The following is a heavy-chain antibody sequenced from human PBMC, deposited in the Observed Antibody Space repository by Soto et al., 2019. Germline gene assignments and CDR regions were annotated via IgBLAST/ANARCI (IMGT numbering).Heavy chain of an antibody. J-gene: IGHJ4*02. Sequence: GGSLRLSCAASGFTFSSYAMSWVRQAPGKGLEWVSAISGSGGSTYYADSVKGRFTISRDNSKNTLYLQMNSLRAEDTAVYYCAKDRYYDFWSGYPMAPPFDYWGQGTLVTVSS. CDR3: AKDRYYDFWSGYPMAPPFDY. V-gene: IGHV3-23*01. CDR1: GFTFSSYA. CDR2: ISGSGGST. D-gene: IGHD3-3*01.